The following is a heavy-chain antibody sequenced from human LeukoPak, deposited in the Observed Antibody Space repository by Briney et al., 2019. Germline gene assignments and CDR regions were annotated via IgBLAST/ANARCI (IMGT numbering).Heavy chain of an antibody. CDR2: IIPILGIA. V-gene: IGHV1-69*04. J-gene: IGHJ3*02. CDR3: ARDRGYSSSRDAFDI. D-gene: IGHD6-13*01. Sequence: SVKVSCKASGGTFSSYAISWVRQAPGQGLEWMGRIIPILGIANYAQKFQGRVTITADKSTSTAYMELSSLRSEDTAVYYCARDRGYSSSRDAFDIWGQGTMVTVSS. CDR1: GGTFSSYA.